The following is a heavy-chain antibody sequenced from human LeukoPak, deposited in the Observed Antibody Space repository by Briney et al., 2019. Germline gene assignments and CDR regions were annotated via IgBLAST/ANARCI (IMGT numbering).Heavy chain of an antibody. CDR3: ARVPGYGDFVFDY. CDR2: IYYSGST. CDR1: GGSISSYY. D-gene: IGHD4-17*01. Sequence: SETLSLTCTVSGGSISSYYWSWIRQPPGKGLEWNGYIYYSGSTNYNPSLKSRVTISVDTSKNQFSLKLSSVTAADTAVYYCARVPGYGDFVFDYWGQGTLVTVSS. V-gene: IGHV4-59*01. J-gene: IGHJ4*02.